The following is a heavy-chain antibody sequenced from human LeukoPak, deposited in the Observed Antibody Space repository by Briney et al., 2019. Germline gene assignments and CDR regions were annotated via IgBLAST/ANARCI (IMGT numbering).Heavy chain of an antibody. D-gene: IGHD1-26*01. CDR2: IVVGSGNT. Sequence: ASVKVSCKASGFTFTSSAMQWMRQARGQRLEWIGWIVVGSGNTNYAQKFQERGTITRDMSTSTAYMELSSLRSEDTAVYYCAAPKRIVGAVGDAFDIWGQGTMVTVSS. CDR3: AAPKRIVGAVGDAFDI. J-gene: IGHJ3*02. V-gene: IGHV1-58*02. CDR1: GFTFTSSA.